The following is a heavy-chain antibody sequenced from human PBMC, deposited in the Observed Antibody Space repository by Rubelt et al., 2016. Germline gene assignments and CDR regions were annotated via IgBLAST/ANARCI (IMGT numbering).Heavy chain of an antibody. CDR3: ARANHGDYEDY. CDR1: GGTFSSYA. V-gene: IGHV1-69*01. J-gene: IGHJ4*02. CDR2: LIPIFGTA. D-gene: IGHD4-17*01. Sequence: QVQLVQSGAEVKKPGSSMKVSCKASGGTFSSYAISWVRQAPGQGLEGMGGLIPIFGTANYAKKFQGRITSTADEATSTAYMELSSLRSEDTAVYYCARANHGDYEDYWGQGTLVTVSS.